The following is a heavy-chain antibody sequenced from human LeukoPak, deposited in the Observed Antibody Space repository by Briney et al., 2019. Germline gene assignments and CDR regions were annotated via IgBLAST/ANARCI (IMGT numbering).Heavy chain of an antibody. CDR3: ARLLIAVAGNFFDRPYYFDY. Sequence: SETLSLTCTVSGGSISSSSYYWGWIRQPPGKGLEWIGSIYYSGSTYYNPSLKSRVTISVDTSKNQFSLKLSSVTAADTAVYYCARLLIAVAGNFFDRPYYFDYWGQGTLVTISS. V-gene: IGHV4-39*01. CDR1: GGSISSSSYY. D-gene: IGHD6-19*01. J-gene: IGHJ4*02. CDR2: IYYSGST.